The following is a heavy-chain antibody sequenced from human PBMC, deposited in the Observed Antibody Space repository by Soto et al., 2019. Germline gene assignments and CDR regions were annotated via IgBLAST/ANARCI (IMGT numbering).Heavy chain of an antibody. CDR1: GLTFSTNT. D-gene: IGHD3-10*01. V-gene: IGHV3-48*02. Sequence: EVQLVESGGGFVQRGGSLRLSCAVSGLTFSTNTINWVRQAPGKGLEWVSYISTSSTAIYYADSVKGRFTISRDDAKSSLNLQMNSQRDKDTAVNYCVITDSGRDRGYWGQGTLVTVSS. CDR3: VITDSGRDRGY. CDR2: ISTSSTAI. J-gene: IGHJ4*02.